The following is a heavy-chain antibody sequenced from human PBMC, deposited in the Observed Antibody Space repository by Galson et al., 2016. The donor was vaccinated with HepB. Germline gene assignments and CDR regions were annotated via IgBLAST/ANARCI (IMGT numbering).Heavy chain of an antibody. Sequence: SLRLSCAASGFSFNTYTMNWVRQAPGKGLEWVSSISSRSKHMYYADSLKGRFTISRDNTKNSLFLLMNSLSAEDTAVYYCARALPYTVVPDYWGQGTLVTVST. J-gene: IGHJ4*02. CDR1: GFSFNTYT. D-gene: IGHD2-2*02. CDR2: ISSRSKHM. CDR3: ARALPYTVVPDY. V-gene: IGHV3-21*01.